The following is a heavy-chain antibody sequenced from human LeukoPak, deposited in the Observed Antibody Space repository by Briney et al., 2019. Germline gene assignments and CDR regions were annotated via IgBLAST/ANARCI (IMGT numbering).Heavy chain of an antibody. CDR2: IRNKANSYTT. D-gene: IGHD1-26*01. J-gene: IGHJ4*02. CDR1: GFTFSDHY. V-gene: IGHV3-72*01. CDR3: AREWDSGSYYLGYFDY. Sequence: AGSLRLSCAASGFTFSDHYMDWVRQAPGKGLEWVGRIRNKANSYTTEYAASVKGRFTISRDDSKNSLYLQMNSLKCEDTAVYYCAREWDSGSYYLGYFDYWGQGTLVTVSS.